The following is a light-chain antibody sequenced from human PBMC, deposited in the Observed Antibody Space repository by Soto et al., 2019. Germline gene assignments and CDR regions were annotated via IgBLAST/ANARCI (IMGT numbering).Light chain of an antibody. Sequence: QSALTQPPSASGSPGQSVTISCTGTLSDVGGQNSVSWYRQDPGKAPQLIVYDVTQRPSGVPDRFSGSRSGSTASLTVSGLQAEDEANYYCSSYAGSSNVFGTGTKLTVL. V-gene: IGLV2-8*01. CDR3: SSYAGSSNV. J-gene: IGLJ1*01. CDR2: DVT. CDR1: LSDVGGQNS.